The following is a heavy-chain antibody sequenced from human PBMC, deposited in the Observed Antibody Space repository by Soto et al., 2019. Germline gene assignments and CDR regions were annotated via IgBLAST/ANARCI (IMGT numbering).Heavy chain of an antibody. Sequence: GGSLRLSCAASGFTFSSYAMSWVRQAPGKGLEWVSAISGSGGSTYYADSVKGRFTISRDNSKNTLYLQMNSLRAEDTAVYYCAKVTPYYDYVWGSYRPSPDYYYYYGMDVWGQGTTVTVSS. CDR1: GFTFSSYA. CDR3: AKVTPYYDYVWGSYRPSPDYYYYYGMDV. D-gene: IGHD3-16*02. V-gene: IGHV3-23*01. CDR2: ISGSGGST. J-gene: IGHJ6*02.